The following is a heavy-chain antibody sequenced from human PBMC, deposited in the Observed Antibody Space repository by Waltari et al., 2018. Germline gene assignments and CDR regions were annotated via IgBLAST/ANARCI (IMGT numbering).Heavy chain of an antibody. V-gene: IGHV1-2*06. CDR1: GYTFTGYY. J-gene: IGHJ4*02. D-gene: IGHD5-12*01. CDR2: INPNRGGT. CDR3: ARDFTKGDGYNHFDY. Sequence: QVQLVQSGAEVKKPGASVKVSCKASGYTFTGYYMHWVRQAPGQGLEWMGRINPNRGGTNYAQKCQGRVTMTRDTSISTAYMELSMLRSDDTAVYYCARDFTKGDGYNHFDYWGQGTLVTVSS.